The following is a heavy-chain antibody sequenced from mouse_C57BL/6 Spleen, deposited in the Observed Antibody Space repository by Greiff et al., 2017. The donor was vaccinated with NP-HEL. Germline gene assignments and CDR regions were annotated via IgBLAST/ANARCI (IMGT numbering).Heavy chain of an antibody. V-gene: IGHV1-59*01. Sequence: VQLQQPGAELVRPGTSVKLSCKASGYTFTSYWMHWVKQRPGQGLEWIGVIDPSDSYTNYNQKFKGKATLTVDTSSSTAYMQLSSLTSEDSAVYYCARGTVVGYFDYWGQGTTLTVSS. CDR3: ARGTVVGYFDY. CDR1: GYTFTSYW. D-gene: IGHD1-1*01. J-gene: IGHJ2*01. CDR2: IDPSDSYT.